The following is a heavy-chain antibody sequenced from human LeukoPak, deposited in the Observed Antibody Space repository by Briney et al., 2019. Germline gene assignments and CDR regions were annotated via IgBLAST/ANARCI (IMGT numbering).Heavy chain of an antibody. CDR3: TSRVYGLGSFNY. Sequence: SETLSLTCTVSGVSISSTSWYWDCLGQRPGKGREWIGSICNSGTTYYNPSLKSRVTISVDTSKNQFSLKVSSVTAADTAVYYCTSRVYGLGSFNYWGQGTLVTVSS. D-gene: IGHD3-10*01. J-gene: IGHJ4*01. V-gene: IGHV4-39*01. CDR2: ICNSGTT. CDR1: GVSISSTSWY.